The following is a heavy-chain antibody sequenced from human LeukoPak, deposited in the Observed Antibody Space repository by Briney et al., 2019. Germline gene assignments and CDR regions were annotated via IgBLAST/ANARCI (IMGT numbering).Heavy chain of an antibody. CDR1: GFTFSSYG. CDR2: ITGSGGDT. V-gene: IGHV3-23*01. D-gene: IGHD2-2*01. Sequence: PGGSLRLSCAASGFTFSSYGMHWVRQAPGEGLEWVSAITGSGGDTYHADSVKGRFTISRDNSKNTLYLQMNSLRAEDTAVYYCAKGSTTSRPYYFDSWGQGTLVTVSS. CDR3: AKGSTTSRPYYFDS. J-gene: IGHJ4*02.